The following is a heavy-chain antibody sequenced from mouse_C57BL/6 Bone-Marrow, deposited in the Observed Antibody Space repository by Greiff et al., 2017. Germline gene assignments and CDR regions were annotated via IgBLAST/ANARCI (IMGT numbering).Heavy chain of an antibody. CDR2: ILPGSGST. J-gene: IGHJ1*03. CDR3: ARGPFYYYGSSHWYFDV. Sequence: VKLQESGAELMKPGASVKLSCKATGYTFTGYWIEWVKQRPGHGLEWIGEILPGSGSTNYNEKFKGKATFTADTSSNTAYMQLSSLTTEDSAIYYCARGPFYYYGSSHWYFDVWGTGTTVTVSS. CDR1: GYTFTGYW. V-gene: IGHV1-9*01. D-gene: IGHD1-1*01.